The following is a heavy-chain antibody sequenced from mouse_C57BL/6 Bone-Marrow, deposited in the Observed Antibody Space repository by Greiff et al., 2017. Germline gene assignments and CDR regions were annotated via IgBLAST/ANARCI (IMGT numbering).Heavy chain of an antibody. CDR2: INPNNGGT. Sequence: EVQLQQSGPELVKPGASVKIPCKASGYTFTDYNMDWVKQSHGKSLEWIGDINPNNGGTIYNQKFKGKATLTVDKSSSTAYMELRSLTSEDTAVYYCARSHYYGSSEYYFDYWGQGTTLTVSS. CDR3: ARSHYYGSSEYYFDY. CDR1: GYTFTDYN. V-gene: IGHV1-18*01. J-gene: IGHJ2*01. D-gene: IGHD1-1*01.